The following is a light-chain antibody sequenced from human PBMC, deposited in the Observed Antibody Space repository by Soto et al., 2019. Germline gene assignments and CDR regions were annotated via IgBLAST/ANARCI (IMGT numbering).Light chain of an antibody. J-gene: IGKJ1*01. Sequence: DIQMTQSPSTLSASVGDRVTITCRASQSISSWLAWYQQKPGKAPKLLIYDASSVASGVPTRFSGSGSGTDFTPTISRLQPDDFATYYCQQYNSYSGTFGQGTKVEIK. CDR2: DAS. CDR1: QSISSW. V-gene: IGKV1-5*01. CDR3: QQYNSYSGT.